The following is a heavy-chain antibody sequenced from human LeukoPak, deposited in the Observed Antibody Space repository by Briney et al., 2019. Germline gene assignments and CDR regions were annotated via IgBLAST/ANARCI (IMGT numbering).Heavy chain of an antibody. J-gene: IGHJ6*03. CDR2: FINSGST. CDR1: GGSSGGST. CDR3: ARLGYCSSTSCYARYMDV. D-gene: IGHD2-2*01. Sequence: PSEPLSSPCVVFGGSSGGSTWSWFPQPQGKGLKWIGEFINSGSTNYNPSLKSRVTISVDTSKNQFSLKLSSVTAADTAVYYCARLGYCSSTSCYARYMDVWGKGTTVTVSS. V-gene: IGHV4-34*12.